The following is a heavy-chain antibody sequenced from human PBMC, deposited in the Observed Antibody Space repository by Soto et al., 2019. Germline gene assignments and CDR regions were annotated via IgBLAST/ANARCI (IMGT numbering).Heavy chain of an antibody. CDR2: INPGDSDT. V-gene: IGHV5-51*01. CDR1: GFSFSKYK. Sequence: PGESLKISCEGSGFSFSKYKIGWVRQMPGKGLEWMGIINPGDSDTRYSPSFQGQVTISADKSISTAYLQWSTLKASDTATYYCCATDGDSYYYYYGMDVWGQGTTVTVSS. J-gene: IGHJ6*02. CDR3: CATDGDSYYYYYGMDV. D-gene: IGHD4-17*01.